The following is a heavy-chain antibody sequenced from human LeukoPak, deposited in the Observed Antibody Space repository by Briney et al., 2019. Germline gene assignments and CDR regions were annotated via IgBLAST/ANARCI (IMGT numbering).Heavy chain of an antibody. V-gene: IGHV3-74*01. J-gene: IGHJ5*02. CDR1: GFTFSIYS. CDR3: AKSDWFDP. Sequence: GGALRLSCAATGFTFSIYSMHGVHQAAGKGLVWVSRIKSDGSSTSYADSVKGRFTISRDNAKNTLYLQMDSLRVEDTAVYYCAKSDWFDPWGQGTLVTVSS. CDR2: IKSDGSST.